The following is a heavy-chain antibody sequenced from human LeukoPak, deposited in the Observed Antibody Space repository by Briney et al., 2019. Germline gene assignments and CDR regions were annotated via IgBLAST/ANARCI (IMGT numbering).Heavy chain of an antibody. Sequence: ASVKVSCKASGYTFTTYGITWVRQAPGQGLEWMGWISGYNGDTNYVQKLQGRVTMTTDTSTSTAYMELRSLRSDDTALYYCAIRGGVELIDAFDIWGQGTMVTVSS. CDR3: AIRGGVELIDAFDI. CDR1: GYTFTTYG. J-gene: IGHJ3*02. D-gene: IGHD3-16*01. CDR2: ISGYNGDT. V-gene: IGHV1-18*01.